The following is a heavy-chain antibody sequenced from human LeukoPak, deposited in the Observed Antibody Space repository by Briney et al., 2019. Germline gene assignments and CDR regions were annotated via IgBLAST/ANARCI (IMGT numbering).Heavy chain of an antibody. V-gene: IGHV3-30*04. Sequence: GGSLRLSCAASGFTFSSYAMHWVRQAPGKGLEWVAVISYDGSNKYYADSVKGRFTISRDNSKNTLYLQMNSLRAEDTAMYYCARDRGSGWDFDYWGQGTLVTVSS. D-gene: IGHD6-19*01. CDR1: GFTFSSYA. J-gene: IGHJ4*02. CDR3: ARDRGSGWDFDY. CDR2: ISYDGSNK.